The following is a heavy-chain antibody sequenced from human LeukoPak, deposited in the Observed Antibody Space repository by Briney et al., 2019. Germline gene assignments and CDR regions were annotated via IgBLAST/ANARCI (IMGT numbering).Heavy chain of an antibody. CDR1: GFTFSSYA. Sequence: GGSLRLSCAASGFTFSSYAMHWVRQAPGKGLEWVAVISYDGSNKYYADSVKGRFTISRDNSKNTLYLQMNSLRAEDTAVYYCARDSSSGYGYYYYYYMDVWGKGTTVTVSS. D-gene: IGHD6-6*01. CDR3: ARDSSSGYGYYYYYYMDV. J-gene: IGHJ6*03. V-gene: IGHV3-30*04. CDR2: ISYDGSNK.